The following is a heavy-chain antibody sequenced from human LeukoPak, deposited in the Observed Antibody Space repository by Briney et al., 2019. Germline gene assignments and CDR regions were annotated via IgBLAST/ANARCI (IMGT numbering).Heavy chain of an antibody. V-gene: IGHV3-9*03. D-gene: IGHD6-19*01. CDR1: GFTFDDYA. J-gene: IGHJ4*02. CDR3: AKDITAGAVASAAFDY. CDR2: ISWKSGSM. Sequence: GRSLRLSCAASGFTFDDYAMHWVRQAPGKGLEWVSSISWKSGSMGYADSVKGRFTIPRDNAKNSLYLQMNSLRAEDMALYYCAKDITAGAVASAAFDYWGQGTLVTVSS.